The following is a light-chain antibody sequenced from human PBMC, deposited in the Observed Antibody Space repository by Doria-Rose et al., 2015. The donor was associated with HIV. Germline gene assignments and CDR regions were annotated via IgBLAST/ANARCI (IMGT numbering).Light chain of an antibody. J-gene: IGKJ1*01. V-gene: IGKV3-20*01. Sequence: TQSPGTLSLSPGERATLSCRASQSFSSTYLAWYQQKPGHAPSRLIYDGSTRATGIPDRFSASGSGTDVTLTINRLEPEDFALYYCHQYGTSWTFGQGTKVEI. CDR3: HQYGTSWT. CDR2: DGS. CDR1: QSFSSTY.